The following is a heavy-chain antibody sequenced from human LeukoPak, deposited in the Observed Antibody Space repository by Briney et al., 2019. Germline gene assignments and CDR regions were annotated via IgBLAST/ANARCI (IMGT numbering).Heavy chain of an antibody. D-gene: IGHD1-26*01. Sequence: ASVKVSCKASGYSFTTYDISWVRQAPGQGLEWMGWISPYNGNTNFAQMLQGRVAMTTDTSTSTAYMELRSLRSDDTAIYFCARYRWDSRSKKGQKRNCGMDVWGQGTTVTVSS. CDR1: GYSFTTYD. CDR3: ARYRWDSRSKKGQKRNCGMDV. J-gene: IGHJ6*02. V-gene: IGHV1-18*01. CDR2: ISPYNGNT.